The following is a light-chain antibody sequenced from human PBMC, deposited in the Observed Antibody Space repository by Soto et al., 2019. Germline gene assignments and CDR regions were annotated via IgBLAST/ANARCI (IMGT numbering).Light chain of an antibody. CDR1: QDIRND. V-gene: IGKV1-39*01. CDR2: AAS. Sequence: IEMTQSPSSLSASVGDIFTITCRSSQDIRNDLGWYQQKPGKAPKRLIYAASSLRSGVPSRFSGSGSGTDFTLTISSLRPEDFATYYCQQSYSTLPLTFGGGTKVDIK. CDR3: QQSYSTLPLT. J-gene: IGKJ4*01.